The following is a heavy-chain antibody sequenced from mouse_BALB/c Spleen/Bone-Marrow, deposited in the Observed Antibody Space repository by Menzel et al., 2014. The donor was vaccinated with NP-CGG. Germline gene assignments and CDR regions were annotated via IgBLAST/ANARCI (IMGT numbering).Heavy chain of an antibody. D-gene: IGHD1-1*01. Sequence: EVKVEESGAELVKPGASVKLSCTASGFNIKDTYMHWVKQRPEQGLEWIGRIDPANGNTKYDPKFQGKATITADTSSNTAYLQISSLTSEDTAVYYCARWDYGRAGFAYWGQGTLVTVSA. CDR3: ARWDYGRAGFAY. CDR2: IDPANGNT. J-gene: IGHJ3*01. V-gene: IGHV14-3*02. CDR1: GFNIKDTY.